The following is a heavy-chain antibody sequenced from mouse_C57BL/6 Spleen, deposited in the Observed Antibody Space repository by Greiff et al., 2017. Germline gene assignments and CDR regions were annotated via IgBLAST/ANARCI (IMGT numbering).Heavy chain of an antibody. CDR2: IYPGDGDT. D-gene: IGHD1-1*01. Sequence: QVQLQQSGAELVKPGASVKISCKASGYAFSSYWMNWVKQRPGKGLEWIGQIYPGDGDTNYNGKFKGKATLTADTSSSTAYMQLSSLTSEDSAVYFCARSGYYYGSPFDYWGQGTTLTVSS. CDR3: ARSGYYYGSPFDY. CDR1: GYAFSSYW. V-gene: IGHV1-80*01. J-gene: IGHJ2*01.